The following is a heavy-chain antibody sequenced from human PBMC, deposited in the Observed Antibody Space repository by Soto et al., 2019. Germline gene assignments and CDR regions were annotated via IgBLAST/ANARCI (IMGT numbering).Heavy chain of an antibody. CDR2: INHSGST. Sequence: SETLSLTCAVYGGSFSGYYWSWIRQPPGKGLEWIGEINHSGSTNYNPSLKSRVTISVDTSKNQFSLKLSSVTAADTAVYYCGRGDNTAAAAVDYWGQGTLVTVSS. CDR1: GGSFSGYY. V-gene: IGHV4-34*01. J-gene: IGHJ4*02. D-gene: IGHD6-13*01. CDR3: GRGDNTAAAAVDY.